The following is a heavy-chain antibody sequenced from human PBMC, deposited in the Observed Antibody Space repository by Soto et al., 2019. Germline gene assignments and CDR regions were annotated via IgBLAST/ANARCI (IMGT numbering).Heavy chain of an antibody. Sequence: ETLSLTCSVYAGSFSVYYWSCIRQPPGKGLEWIGEINHSGSTNYNPSLKSRVTISVDTSKNQFSLKLSSVTAADTAVYYCARAFDYGDYVYWGQGTLVTVSS. CDR1: AGSFSVYY. CDR2: INHSGST. D-gene: IGHD4-17*01. CDR3: ARAFDYGDYVY. J-gene: IGHJ4*02. V-gene: IGHV4-34*01.